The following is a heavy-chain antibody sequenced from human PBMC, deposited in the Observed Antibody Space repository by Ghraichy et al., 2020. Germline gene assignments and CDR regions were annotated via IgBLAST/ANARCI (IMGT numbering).Heavy chain of an antibody. V-gene: IGHV5-51*01. CDR2: IYAGDSDT. D-gene: IGHD3-9*01. CDR1: GYNFTDYW. Sequence: GESLNISCKGSGYNFTDYWVAWVRQMPGKGLEWMGIIYAGDSDTRYSPAFQGQVTISVDKSITTAYLQWSSLKASDTAIYYCARRGHYPIVNGFHSGPMGGFDIWGQGTLVTVSS. CDR3: ARRGHYPIVNGFHSGPMGGFDI. J-gene: IGHJ3*02.